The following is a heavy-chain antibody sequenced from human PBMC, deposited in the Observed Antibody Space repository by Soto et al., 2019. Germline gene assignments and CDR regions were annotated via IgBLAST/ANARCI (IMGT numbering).Heavy chain of an antibody. Sequence: GGSLRLSCAASGFTFSSYGMHWVRQAPGKGLEWVAVIWYDGSNKYYADSVKGRFTISRDNSRNTLYLQMNSLRAEDTAVYYCARDPQSLSGSYWAPFDYWGQGTLVTVSS. J-gene: IGHJ4*02. CDR2: IWYDGSNK. CDR3: ARDPQSLSGSYWAPFDY. CDR1: GFTFSSYG. D-gene: IGHD1-26*01. V-gene: IGHV3-33*01.